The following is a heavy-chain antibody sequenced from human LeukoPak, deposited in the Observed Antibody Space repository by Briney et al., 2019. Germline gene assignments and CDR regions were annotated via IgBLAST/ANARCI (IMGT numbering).Heavy chain of an antibody. CDR3: ARAPADVDYGDY. J-gene: IGHJ4*02. Sequence: SETLSLTCAVYGGSFSGYYWSWIRQPPGKGLEWIGEINHSGSTNYDPSLKSRVTISVDTSKNQFSLKLSSVTAADTAVYYCARAPADVDYGDYWGQGTLVTVS. V-gene: IGHV4-34*01. CDR2: INHSGST. D-gene: IGHD3-16*01. CDR1: GGSFSGYY.